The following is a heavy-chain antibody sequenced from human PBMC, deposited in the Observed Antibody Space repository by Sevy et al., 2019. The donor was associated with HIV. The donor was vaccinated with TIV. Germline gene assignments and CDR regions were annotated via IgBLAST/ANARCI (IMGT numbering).Heavy chain of an antibody. Sequence: SETLSLTCTVSDVSISSGTNYWGWIRQPPGKGLEWIGSIYYSGRTYYNPSLKSRVTISADTSMNQFSLKLSSVTVADTAVYYCARQRGGWYEYDASDVWGQGTMVTVSS. CDR3: ARQRGGWYEYDASDV. CDR2: IYYSGRT. V-gene: IGHV4-39*01. CDR1: DVSISSGTNY. D-gene: IGHD6-19*01. J-gene: IGHJ3*01.